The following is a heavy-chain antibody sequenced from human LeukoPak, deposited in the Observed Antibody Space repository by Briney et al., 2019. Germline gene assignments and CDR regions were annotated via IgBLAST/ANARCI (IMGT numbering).Heavy chain of an antibody. V-gene: IGHV4-59*01. J-gene: IGHJ4*02. CDR1: GRSISSYY. CDR2: IYYSGST. CDR3: ARVDSSSWYYFDY. Sequence: SETLSLTCTVSGRSISSYYRSWIRQPPRKGLEWIGYIYYSGSTNYNPSLKSRVTISVATYKNQYSLKLSSVSAADRDVYYCARVDSSSWYYFDYWGQGTLVTVSS. D-gene: IGHD6-13*01.